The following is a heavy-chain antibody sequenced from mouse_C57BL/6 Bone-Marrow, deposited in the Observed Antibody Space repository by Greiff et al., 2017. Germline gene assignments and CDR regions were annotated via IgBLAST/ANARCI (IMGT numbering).Heavy chain of an antibody. J-gene: IGHJ3*01. Sequence: DVKLQESGTVLARPGASVKMSCKTSGYTFTSYWMHWVKQRPGQGLEWIGAIYPGNSDTSYNQKFKGKAKLTAVTSASTAYMELSSRTNEDAAVYYCTRTYYSNYGAYWGQGTLVTVSA. D-gene: IGHD2-5*01. CDR1: GYTFTSYW. CDR2: IYPGNSDT. V-gene: IGHV1-5*01. CDR3: TRTYYSNYGAY.